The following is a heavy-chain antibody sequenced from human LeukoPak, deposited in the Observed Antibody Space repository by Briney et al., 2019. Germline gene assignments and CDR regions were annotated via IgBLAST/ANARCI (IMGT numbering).Heavy chain of an antibody. CDR3: ARGGLSDSDY. Sequence: ASVKVSCKASGYTFTGYYMHWVRQAPGQGLEWMGWMNPNSGNTGYAQKFQGRVTMTRNTSISTAYMELSSLRSEDTAVYYCARGGLSDSDYWGQGTLVTVSS. CDR2: MNPNSGNT. V-gene: IGHV1-8*02. J-gene: IGHJ4*02. D-gene: IGHD6-19*01. CDR1: GYTFTGYY.